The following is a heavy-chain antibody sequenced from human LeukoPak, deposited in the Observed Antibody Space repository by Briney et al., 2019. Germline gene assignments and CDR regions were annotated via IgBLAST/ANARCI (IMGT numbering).Heavy chain of an antibody. CDR2: INPHNTGT. J-gene: IGHJ6*02. V-gene: IGHV1-2*02. CDR1: GYTFTGYY. D-gene: IGHD5-12*01. CDR3: ARDRGARRGMDV. Sequence: ASVKVSCKASGYTFTGYYIHWVRQAPGQGLEWMGWINPHNTGTNFAQNFQGRVTVTRDTSISTAYMELSSLRSDDTAVYYCARDRGARRGMDVWGQGTTVTVSS.